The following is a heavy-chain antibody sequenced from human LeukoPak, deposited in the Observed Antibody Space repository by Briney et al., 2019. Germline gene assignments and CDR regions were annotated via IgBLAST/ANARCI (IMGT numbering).Heavy chain of an antibody. CDR1: GGTFSSYA. V-gene: IGHV1-69*04. J-gene: IGHJ4*02. CDR2: IIPILGIA. Sequence: SVKVSCKASGGTFSSYAISWVRQAPGQGLEWMGRIIPILGIANYAQKFQGRVTMTRDTSISTAYMELSRLRSDDTAVYYCAGGGRTYYYDSSGYYSPFDYWGQGTLVTVSS. CDR3: AGGGRTYYYDSSGYYSPFDY. D-gene: IGHD3-22*01.